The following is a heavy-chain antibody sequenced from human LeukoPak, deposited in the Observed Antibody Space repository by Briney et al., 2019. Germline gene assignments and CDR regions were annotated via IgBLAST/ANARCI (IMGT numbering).Heavy chain of an antibody. Sequence: GGSLRLSCAASGFTVSSNYMSWVRQAPGKGLEWVSVIYSGGSTYYADSVKGRFTISRDNAKNSLYLQMNSLGAEDTAVYYCARDPSYYYDSSGYDINTQYWGQGTLVTVSS. CDR3: ARDPSYYYDSSGYDINTQY. V-gene: IGHV3-53*01. CDR1: GFTVSSNY. D-gene: IGHD3-22*01. J-gene: IGHJ4*02. CDR2: IYSGGST.